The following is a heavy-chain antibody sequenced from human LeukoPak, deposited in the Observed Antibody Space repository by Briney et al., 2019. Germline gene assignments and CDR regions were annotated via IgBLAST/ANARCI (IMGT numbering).Heavy chain of an antibody. CDR3: AREWGHYSDYSPYYFDY. J-gene: IGHJ4*02. CDR2: INPSGGSA. V-gene: IGHV1-46*01. D-gene: IGHD4-11*01. Sequence: GASVRVSCKASGYTFTTYYMHWVRQAPGQGLEWMGTINPSGGSAGYAQKFQGRVTMTRDTSTNTVYLELSSLRSDDTAMYYCAREWGHYSDYSPYYFDYWGQGTLVTVSS. CDR1: GYTFTTYY.